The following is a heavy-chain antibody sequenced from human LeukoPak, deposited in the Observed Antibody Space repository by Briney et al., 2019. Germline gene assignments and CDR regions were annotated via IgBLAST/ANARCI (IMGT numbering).Heavy chain of an antibody. CDR2: ISYDGSNK. J-gene: IGHJ6*02. Sequence: GGSLRLSCAASGFTFSSYAMHWVRQAPGKGLEWVAVISYDGSNKYYADSVKGRFTISRDNSKNTLYLQMNSLRAEDTAVYYCARGSHTPNYYYGMGVWGQGTTVTVSS. CDR1: GFTFSSYA. CDR3: ARGSHTPNYYYGMGV. V-gene: IGHV3-30-3*01.